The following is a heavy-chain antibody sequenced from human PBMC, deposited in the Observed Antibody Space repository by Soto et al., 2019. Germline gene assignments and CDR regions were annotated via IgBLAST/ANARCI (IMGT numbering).Heavy chain of an antibody. CDR2: INPSGGST. CDR3: ARGALGMTVAGGRWDPRVDY. Sequence: QVQLVQSGAEVKKPGASVKVSCKASGYTFTSYYIHWVRQAPGQGLEWMGIINPSGGSTSYAQKFQGRVTMTRDTSTSTVYMELSSLRCEDTAVYYCARGALGMTVAGGRWDPRVDYWGQGSLVTVSS. J-gene: IGHJ4*02. D-gene: IGHD6-19*01. V-gene: IGHV1-46*01. CDR1: GYTFTSYY.